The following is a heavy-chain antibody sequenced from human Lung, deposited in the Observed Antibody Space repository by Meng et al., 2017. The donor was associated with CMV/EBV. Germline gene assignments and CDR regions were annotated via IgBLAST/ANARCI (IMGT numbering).Heavy chain of an antibody. CDR3: ASCPSSSSSNYYYYYGMDV. CDR1: GGTFRKYA. D-gene: IGHD6-13*01. Sequence: SVKVSXKASGGTFRKYAFSWVRQAPGQGLEWMGGIIPFFAITSYSQKFQGRVTITTDESTSTAYMELSSLRSEDTAVYYCASCPSSSSSNYYYYYGMDVWGQGTTVTVSS. V-gene: IGHV1-69*05. J-gene: IGHJ6*02. CDR2: IIPFFAIT.